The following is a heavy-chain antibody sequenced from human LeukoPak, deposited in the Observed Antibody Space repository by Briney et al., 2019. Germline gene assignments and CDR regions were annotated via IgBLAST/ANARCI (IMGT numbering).Heavy chain of an antibody. CDR2: INHSGST. Sequence: SETLSLTCAVYGGSFSAYYWNWIRQPPGKGLEWIGEINHSGSTNYNPSLKSRVTISVDTSKNQFSLKLSSVTAADTAVYYCARGESNYYDSSGYSRDAFDIWGQGTMVTVSS. CDR3: ARGESNYYDSSGYSRDAFDI. CDR1: GGSFSAYY. D-gene: IGHD3-22*01. J-gene: IGHJ3*02. V-gene: IGHV4-34*01.